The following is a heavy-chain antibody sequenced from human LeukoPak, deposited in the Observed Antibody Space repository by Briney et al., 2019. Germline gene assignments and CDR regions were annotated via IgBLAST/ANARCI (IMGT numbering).Heavy chain of an antibody. CDR3: ARGDYDFWSGYYTDY. D-gene: IGHD3-3*01. CDR1: GGSISSGSYY. V-gene: IGHV4-61*01. CDR2: IYYSGST. J-gene: IGHJ4*02. Sequence: PSETLSLTCTVSGGSISSGSYYWSWIRQPPGKGLEWIGYIYYSGSTNYNPSLKSRVTISVDTSKNQFSLKLSSVTAADTAVYYCARGDYDFWSGYYTDYWGQGTLVTVSS.